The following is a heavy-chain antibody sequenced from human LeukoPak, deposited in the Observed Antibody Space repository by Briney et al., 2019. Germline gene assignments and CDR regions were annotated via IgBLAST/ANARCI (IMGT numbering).Heavy chain of an antibody. CDR2: MNPNSGNT. J-gene: IGHJ4*02. CDR3: ARGRFHYYDSSGYYYGYGY. D-gene: IGHD3-22*01. CDR1: GYTFTSYD. V-gene: IGHV1-8*01. Sequence: ASVKVSCKASGYTFTSYDINWVRQATGQGPEWMGWMNPNSGNTGYAQKFQGRVTMTRNTSISTAYMELSSLRSEDTAVYYCARGRFHYYDSSGYYYGYGYWGQGTLVTVSS.